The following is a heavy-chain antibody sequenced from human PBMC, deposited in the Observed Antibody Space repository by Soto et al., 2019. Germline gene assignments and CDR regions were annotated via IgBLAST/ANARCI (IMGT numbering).Heavy chain of an antibody. Sequence: EVQLVESGGGLVKPGGSLRLSCAASGFTFSSYTMNWVRQAPGKGLEWVSSISSGSSYIYYADSMKGRFTISRDNAKNSLYLQMNSLRAEDTAVYYCARGVLSDSGTCYWGRRTLVTVSS. CDR1: GFTFSSYT. V-gene: IGHV3-21*01. D-gene: IGHD2-15*01. CDR2: ISSGSSYI. J-gene: IGHJ4*02. CDR3: ARGVLSDSGTCY.